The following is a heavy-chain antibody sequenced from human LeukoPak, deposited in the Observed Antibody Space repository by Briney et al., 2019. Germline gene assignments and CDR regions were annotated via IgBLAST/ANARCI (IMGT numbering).Heavy chain of an antibody. J-gene: IGHJ4*02. CDR2: ISGSGGST. D-gene: IGHD1-1*01. CDR3: AKAVGGYRLYYFDY. CDR1: GFTFSSYA. Sequence: GGSLRLSCAASGFTFSSYAMSRVRQAPGKGLEWVSAISGSGGSTYYADSVKGRFTISRDNSKNTLYLQMNSLRAEDTAVYYCAKAVGGYRLYYFDYWGQGPLVTVSS. V-gene: IGHV3-23*01.